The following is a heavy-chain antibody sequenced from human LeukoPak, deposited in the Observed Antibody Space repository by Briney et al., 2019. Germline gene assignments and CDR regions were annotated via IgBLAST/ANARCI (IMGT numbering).Heavy chain of an antibody. V-gene: IGHV1-69*05. CDR3: ARIYGSGSPR. D-gene: IGHD3-10*01. CDR1: GGTFSSYA. CDR2: IIPIFGTA. J-gene: IGHJ4*02. Sequence: SVEVSCKASGGTFSSYAISWVRQAPGQGLEWMGGIIPIFGTANYAQKFQGRVTITTDESTSTAYMELSSLRSEDTAVYYCARIYGSGSPRWGQGTLVTVSS.